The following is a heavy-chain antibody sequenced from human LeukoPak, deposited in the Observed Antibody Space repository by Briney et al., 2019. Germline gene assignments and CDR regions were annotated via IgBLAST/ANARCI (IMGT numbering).Heavy chain of an antibody. CDR2: IGTSGNTI. CDR1: GFTFSCYI. J-gene: IGHJ4*02. Sequence: GGSLRLSCAASGFTFSCYIMNWVRQAPGKGLEWVSFIGTSGNTIYYADSVKGRFTVSRDNAKNALYLQMNSLTAGDTAVYYCARDQWLDDWAQGTLVTVSS. V-gene: IGHV3-48*01. D-gene: IGHD5-24*01. CDR3: ARDQWLDD.